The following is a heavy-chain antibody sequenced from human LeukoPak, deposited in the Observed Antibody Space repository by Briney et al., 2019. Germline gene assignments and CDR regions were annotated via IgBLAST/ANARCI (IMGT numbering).Heavy chain of an antibody. Sequence: GGSLRLSCAPSGFTFSTNSINWARPVPGQGLEWVLSISSSISYIYYAGSVQCRFTISRDNAKNSLYLQRNSLRGEDTAVYYCARDPTSRYWGQGTLVTVSS. V-gene: IGHV3-21*01. CDR2: ISSSISYI. CDR1: GFTFSTNS. J-gene: IGHJ4*02. CDR3: ARDPTSRY.